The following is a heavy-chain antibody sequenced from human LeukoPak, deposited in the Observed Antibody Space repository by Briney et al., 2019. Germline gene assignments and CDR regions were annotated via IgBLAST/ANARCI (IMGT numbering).Heavy chain of an antibody. D-gene: IGHD3-22*01. Sequence: SETLSLTCAVYGGSFSGYYWSWIRQPPGKGLEWIGKINHSGSTNYNPSLKSRVTISVDTSKNQFSLKLSSVTAADTAVYYCARKQMTYYYDSSGYYAHWGQGTLVTVSS. CDR2: INHSGST. J-gene: IGHJ4*02. CDR3: ARKQMTYYYDSSGYYAH. V-gene: IGHV4-34*01. CDR1: GGSFSGYY.